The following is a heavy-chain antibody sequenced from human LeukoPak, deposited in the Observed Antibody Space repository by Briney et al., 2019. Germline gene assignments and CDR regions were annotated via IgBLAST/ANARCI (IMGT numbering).Heavy chain of an antibody. D-gene: IGHD1-26*01. CDR2: ISSNGGST. CDR3: VKGFYSGSYAPFDY. Sequence: GGSLRLSCSASGFTFSSYAMHWVRQAPGKELEYVSAISSNGGSTYYADSVKGRFTISRDNSKNTLYLQVSSLRAEDTAVYYCVKGFYSGSYAPFDYWGQGTLVTVSS. V-gene: IGHV3-64D*06. J-gene: IGHJ4*02. CDR1: GFTFSSYA.